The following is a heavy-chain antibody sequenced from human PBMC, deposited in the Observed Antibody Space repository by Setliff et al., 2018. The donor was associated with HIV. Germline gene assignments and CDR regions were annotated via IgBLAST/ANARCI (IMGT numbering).Heavy chain of an antibody. CDR1: GYTFTHYA. V-gene: IGHV1-18*01. CDR2: ISAYNGNT. J-gene: IGHJ3*02. CDR3: ARLASGGWPLEVFDI. D-gene: IGHD2-15*01. Sequence: ASVKGSCKASGYTFTHYAISWVRQAPGQGLEYLGWISAYNGNTNYAQKVQGRITMTTDASTSTVDMELRSLTSDDTAVYYCARLASGGWPLEVFDIWGQGTMVTVSS.